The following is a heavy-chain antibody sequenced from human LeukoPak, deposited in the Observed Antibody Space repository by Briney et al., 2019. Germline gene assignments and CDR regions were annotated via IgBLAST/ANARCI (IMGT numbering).Heavy chain of an antibody. CDR3: AGRDHPILKYDSSGYLFDY. D-gene: IGHD6-19*01. CDR2: INPNSGGT. J-gene: IGHJ4*02. Sequence: EASVKVSCKHTGYTFTSHYTHSVPQAPGQGLEWMGWINPNSGGTNYAQKFQGRVTMTRDTSISTAHMELSRLRSDDTAVYYCAGRDHPILKYDSSGYLFDYWGQGTLVTVSS. V-gene: IGHV1-2*02. CDR1: GYTFTSHY.